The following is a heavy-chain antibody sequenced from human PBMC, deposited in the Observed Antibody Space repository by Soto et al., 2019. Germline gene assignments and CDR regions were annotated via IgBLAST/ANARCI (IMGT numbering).Heavy chain of an antibody. D-gene: IGHD3-3*01. CDR3: ARDFWREIDAFDI. CDR2: IKQDGSEK. J-gene: IGHJ3*02. V-gene: IGHV3-7*01. CDR1: GFTFSSYW. Sequence: PGGSLRLSCAASGFTFSSYWMSWVRQAPGKGLEWVANIKQDGSEKYYVGSVKGRFTISRDNAKNSLYLQMNSLRAEDTAVYYCARDFWREIDAFDIWGQGTMVTVSS.